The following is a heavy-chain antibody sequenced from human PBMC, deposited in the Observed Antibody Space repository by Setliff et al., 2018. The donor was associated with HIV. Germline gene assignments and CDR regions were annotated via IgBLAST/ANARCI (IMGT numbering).Heavy chain of an antibody. D-gene: IGHD4-17*01. CDR3: ATPVTSRGYY. CDR1: GGSISSGSYY. CDR2: IYTSGST. Sequence: PSETLSLTCTVSGGSISSGSYYWSWIRQPAGKGLEWIGRIYTSGSTNYNPSLKSRVTISVDTSKNQFSLKLSSVTAADTAVYYCATPVTSRGYYWGRGTLVTVSS. V-gene: IGHV4-61*02. J-gene: IGHJ4*01.